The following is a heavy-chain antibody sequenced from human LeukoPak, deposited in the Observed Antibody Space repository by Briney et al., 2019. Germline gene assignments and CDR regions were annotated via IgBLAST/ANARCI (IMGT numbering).Heavy chain of an antibody. V-gene: IGHV6-1*01. Sequence: SQTLSLTCAISGDSVSSNSVTWNWIRQSPSRGLEWLGRTYYRSKWYNDYAVSVKSRMTINADTTKNQFSLHVSSVTPEDTAVYYCARICVFSSTPSPFHYWGQGTPVTVSS. D-gene: IGHD2-2*01. CDR2: TYYRSKWYN. CDR3: ARICVFSSTPSPFHY. CDR1: GDSVSSNSVT. J-gene: IGHJ4*02.